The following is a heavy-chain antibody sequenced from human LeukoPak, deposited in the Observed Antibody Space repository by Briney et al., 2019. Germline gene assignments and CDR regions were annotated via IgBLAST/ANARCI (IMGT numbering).Heavy chain of an antibody. CDR2: VSGDGGVT. D-gene: IGHD1-26*01. CDR1: GFTFSNYW. J-gene: IGHJ1*01. V-gene: IGHV3-74*01. CDR3: AKDPYSRAFEYFQH. Sequence: GGSLRLSCAASGFTFSNYWIHWVRQVPGKGLVWVSRVSGDGGVTNHADSVKGRFSISRDNSKNTLYLQMNSLRTEDTAVYYCAKDPYSRAFEYFQHWGQGTLVTVSS.